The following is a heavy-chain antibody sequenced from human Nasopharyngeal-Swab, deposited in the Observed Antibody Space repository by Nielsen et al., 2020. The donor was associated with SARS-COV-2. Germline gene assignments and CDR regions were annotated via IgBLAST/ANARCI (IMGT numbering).Heavy chain of an antibody. Sequence: SVKVSCKASGGTFSSYAISWVRQAPGQGLEWMGGIIPIFGTANYAQKFQGRVTITADESTSTAYMELSSLRSEDTAVYYCASRGPLLWFGELGHAFDIWGQGTMVTVSS. D-gene: IGHD3-10*01. J-gene: IGHJ3*02. CDR1: GGTFSSYA. V-gene: IGHV1-69*13. CDR3: ASRGPLLWFGELGHAFDI. CDR2: IIPIFGTA.